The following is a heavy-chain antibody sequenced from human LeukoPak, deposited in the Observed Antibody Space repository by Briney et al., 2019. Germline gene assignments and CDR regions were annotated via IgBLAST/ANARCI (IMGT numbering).Heavy chain of an antibody. Sequence: SETLSLTCTVPGGSISSYYWSWIRQPPGKGLEWIGYIYYSGSTNYNPSLKSRVTISVDTSKSQFSLKLSSVTAADTAVYYCARTYYMDVWGKGTTATVSS. J-gene: IGHJ6*03. CDR1: GGSISSYY. CDR2: IYYSGST. CDR3: ARTYYMDV. V-gene: IGHV4-59*01.